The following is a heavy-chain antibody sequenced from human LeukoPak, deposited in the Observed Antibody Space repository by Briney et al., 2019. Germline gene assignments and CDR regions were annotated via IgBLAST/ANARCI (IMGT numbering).Heavy chain of an antibody. J-gene: IGHJ6*04. V-gene: IGHV3-23*01. CDR3: VRKVYYYMDV. CDR2: ISPSGDAS. Sequence: GGSLRLSCAASGVTLGRYAVNWARQAPRRGLEWVSYISPSGDASVYAESVKGRFTISRDNSKNMVYLHLDSLRAEDTAKYYCVRKVYYYMDVWGNGTTVTVSS. D-gene: IGHD3-10*01. CDR1: GVTLGRYA.